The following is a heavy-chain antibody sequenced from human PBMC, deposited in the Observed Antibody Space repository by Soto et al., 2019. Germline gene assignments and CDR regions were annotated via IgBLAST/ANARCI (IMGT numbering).Heavy chain of an antibody. V-gene: IGHV1-46*01. CDR1: GDTFASYY. Sequence: ASVKVSCKAPGDTFASYYLNWVRQAPGQGLEWMGVIKPHGGSTKYAQKFQGRVTMTRDTSRSTVYMELRSLRSDDTAIYYCARSSGGNFGIIIEGSNWFDPWGQGTLVTVSS. CDR3: ARSSGGNFGIIIEGSNWFDP. J-gene: IGHJ5*02. D-gene: IGHD3-3*01. CDR2: IKPHGGST.